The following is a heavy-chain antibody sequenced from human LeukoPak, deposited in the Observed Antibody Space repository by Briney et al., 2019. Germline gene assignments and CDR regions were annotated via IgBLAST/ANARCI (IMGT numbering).Heavy chain of an antibody. Sequence: SETLSLTCTVSGGSISGYYWSWIRQPAGKGLEWIGRIYSSGSTSYNPSLRSRVTMSVDTSKNQFSLKVSSVTAADTAVYYCARDYSSSWFDWWGQGALVTVSS. J-gene: IGHJ4*02. CDR2: IYSSGST. D-gene: IGHD6-13*01. CDR1: GGSISGYY. CDR3: ARDYSSSWFDW. V-gene: IGHV4-4*07.